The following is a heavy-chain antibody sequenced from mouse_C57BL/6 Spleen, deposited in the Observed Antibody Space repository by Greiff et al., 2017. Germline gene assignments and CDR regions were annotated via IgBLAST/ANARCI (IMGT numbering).Heavy chain of an antibody. D-gene: IGHD2-3*01. J-gene: IGHJ2*01. V-gene: IGHV1-64*01. CDR1: GYTFTSYW. CDR3: ARGRLLQTFDF. CDR2: IHPNSGST. Sequence: QVQLQQSGAELVKPGASVKLSCKASGYTFTSYWMHWVKQRPGQGLEWIGMIHPNSGSTNYNEKFKSKATLTVDKSSSTAYMQLSSLTSEDSAVYYCARGRLLQTFDFWGQGTTLTVSS.